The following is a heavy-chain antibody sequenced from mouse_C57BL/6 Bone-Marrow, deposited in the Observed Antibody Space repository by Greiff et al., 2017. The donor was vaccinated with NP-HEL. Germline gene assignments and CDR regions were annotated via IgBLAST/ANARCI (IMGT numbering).Heavy chain of an antibody. CDR2: IWGGGST. CDR1: GFSLTSYG. J-gene: IGHJ2*01. D-gene: IGHD1-1*01. V-gene: IGHV2-9*01. CDR3: AKGDYYGSSYKSYYFDY. Sequence: VQLQESGPGLVAPSQSLSITCTVSGFSLTSYGVDWVRQPPGKGLEWLGVIWGGGSTNYNSDLMSSLSISKDNTKSQVYLKMNSLQTDDTAMYYCAKGDYYGSSYKSYYFDYWGQGTTLTVSS.